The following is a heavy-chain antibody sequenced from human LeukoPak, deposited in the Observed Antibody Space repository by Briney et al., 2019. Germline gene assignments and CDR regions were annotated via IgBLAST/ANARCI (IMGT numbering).Heavy chain of an antibody. CDR2: ISSNGGST. D-gene: IGHD3-22*01. CDR1: GFTFSSYA. J-gene: IGHJ4*02. Sequence: PGGSLRLSCAASGFTFSSYAMHWVGQAPGKGVEYVSAISSNGGSTYYANSVKGSFTISRDNSKNTLYLQMGNLRAEDMAVYYCARGPPYYYDSSGYYDYWGQGTLVTVSS. CDR3: ARGPPYYYDSSGYYDY. V-gene: IGHV3-64*01.